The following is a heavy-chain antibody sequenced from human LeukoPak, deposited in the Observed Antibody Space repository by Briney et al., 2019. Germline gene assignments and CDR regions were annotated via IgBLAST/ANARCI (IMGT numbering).Heavy chain of an antibody. CDR2: INHSGST. Sequence: SETLSLTCAVYGGSFSGYYWSWIRQPPGKGLEWIGEINHSGSTNYNPSLKSRVTISVDTSKNQFSLKLSSVTAADTAVYYCARSVTVGATTTNPFDYWGQGTLVTVSS. CDR3: ARSVTVGATTTNPFDY. D-gene: IGHD1-26*01. J-gene: IGHJ4*02. CDR1: GGSFSGYY. V-gene: IGHV4-34*01.